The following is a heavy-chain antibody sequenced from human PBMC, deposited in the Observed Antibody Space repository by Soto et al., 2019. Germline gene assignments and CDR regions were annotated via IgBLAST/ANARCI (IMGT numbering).Heavy chain of an antibody. Sequence: PGGRLRLSCAASGFTFSSYGMHWVRQAPGKGLEWVAVIWYDGSNKYYADSVKGRFTISRDNSKNTLYLQMNSLRAEDTAVYYCARGSSGYYYGPGDYWGQGTLVTVSS. J-gene: IGHJ4*02. CDR1: GFTFSSYG. V-gene: IGHV3-33*01. CDR2: IWYDGSNK. D-gene: IGHD3-22*01. CDR3: ARGSSGYYYGPGDY.